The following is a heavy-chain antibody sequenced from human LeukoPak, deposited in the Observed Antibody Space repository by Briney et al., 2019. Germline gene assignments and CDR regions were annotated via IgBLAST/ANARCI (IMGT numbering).Heavy chain of an antibody. Sequence: GGSLRLSCVASGFTFSSYWMHWVRQAPGKGLVWVSRINSDGSSTSYADSVKGRFTISRDNAKNTLYLQMNSLRAEDTAVYYCARVSGYHLNWFDPWGQGTLVTVSS. V-gene: IGHV3-74*01. J-gene: IGHJ5*02. CDR3: ARVSGYHLNWFDP. CDR1: GFTFSSYW. CDR2: INSDGSST. D-gene: IGHD5-12*01.